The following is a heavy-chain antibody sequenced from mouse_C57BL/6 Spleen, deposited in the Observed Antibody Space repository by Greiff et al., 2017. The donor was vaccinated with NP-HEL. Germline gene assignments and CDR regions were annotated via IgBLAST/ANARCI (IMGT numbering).Heavy chain of an antibody. CDR1: GYTFTSYW. CDR2: IDPSDSYT. CDR3: ARRGLGRGGYAMDY. Sequence: QVQLQQSGAELVKPGASVKLSCKASGYTFTSYWMQWVKQRPGQGLEWIGEIDPSDSYTNYNQKFKGQATLTVDTSSSTAYMQLSSLTSEDSAVYYCARRGLGRGGYAMDYWGQGTSVTVSS. J-gene: IGHJ4*01. V-gene: IGHV1-50*01. D-gene: IGHD4-1*01.